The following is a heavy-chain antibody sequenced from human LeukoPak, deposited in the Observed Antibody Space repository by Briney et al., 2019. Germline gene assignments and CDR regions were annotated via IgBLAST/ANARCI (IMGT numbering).Heavy chain of an antibody. V-gene: IGHV3-15*01. J-gene: IGHJ4*02. CDR3: TTVGGTYYLSGY. D-gene: IGHD3-10*01. CDR2: IKTRSDGGTT. Sequence: PGGSLRLSCAASGFSFSKVWMTWVRQAPGKGLEWVGRIKTRSDGGTTDYIAPVKGRFTISRDDSKNTLYLQMNSLETEDTAVYYCTTVGGTYYLSGYWGQGTLVTLSS. CDR1: GFSFSKVW.